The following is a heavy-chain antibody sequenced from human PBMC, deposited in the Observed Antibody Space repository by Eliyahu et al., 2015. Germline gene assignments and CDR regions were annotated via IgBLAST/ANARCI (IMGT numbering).Heavy chain of an antibody. CDR1: XGXFSSYA. CDR2: XIPIFGTA. Sequence: QVQLVQSGAEVKKPGSSXKVSXXASXGXFSSYAISWVRQAPGQGXXWXGGXIPIFGTANYAQKFQGRVTITADKSTSTAYMELSSLRSEDTAVYYCAREVVSGWYENYFDYWGQGTLVTVSS. J-gene: IGHJ4*02. D-gene: IGHD6-19*01. V-gene: IGHV1-69*06. CDR3: AREVVSGWYENYFDY.